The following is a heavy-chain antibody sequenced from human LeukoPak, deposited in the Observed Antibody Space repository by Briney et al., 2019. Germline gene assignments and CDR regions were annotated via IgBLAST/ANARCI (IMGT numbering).Heavy chain of an antibody. CDR3: AKGGDWRGTFYFDY. Sequence: PGGSLRLSCAASGFTFSSYAMSWVRQAPGKGLEWVSAISGSGGSAYYADSVKGRFTISRDNSKNTLYLQMNSLRAEDTAVYYCAKGGDWRGTFYFDYWGQGTLVTVTS. CDR1: GFTFSSYA. D-gene: IGHD2-21*02. J-gene: IGHJ4*02. CDR2: ISGSGGSA. V-gene: IGHV3-23*01.